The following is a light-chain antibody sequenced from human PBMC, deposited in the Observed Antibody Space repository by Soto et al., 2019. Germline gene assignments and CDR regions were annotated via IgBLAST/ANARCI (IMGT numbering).Light chain of an antibody. CDR1: NIGGSKG. CDR3: QVWDTDHVV. V-gene: IGLV3-21*04. CDR2: YDD. J-gene: IGLJ2*01. Sequence: SYELTQPPSVSVAPGKTASITCGGNNIGGSKGVHWYQQKPGQAPVLVIYYDDDRPSGIPERFSGSNSGNTATLTISRVEVGDEADYYCQVWDTDHVVFGGGTQLTVL.